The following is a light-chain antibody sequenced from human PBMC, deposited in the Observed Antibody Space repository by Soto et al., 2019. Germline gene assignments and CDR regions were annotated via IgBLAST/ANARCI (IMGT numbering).Light chain of an antibody. CDR3: LLHYGGAAV. J-gene: IGLJ7*01. CDR1: TGAVTSAYY. CDR2: STS. V-gene: IGLV7-43*01. Sequence: QAVVTQEPSLTVSPGGTVTLTCASSTGAVTSAYYPNWFQQKPGQAPRALIYSTSNKRSWTPARFSGSLLGGKAALTLSGVQPEDEAEYYCLLHYGGAAVFGGGTQLTVL.